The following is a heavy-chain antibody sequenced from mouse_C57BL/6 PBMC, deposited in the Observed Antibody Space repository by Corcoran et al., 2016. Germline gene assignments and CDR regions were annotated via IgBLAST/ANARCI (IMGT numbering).Heavy chain of an antibody. Sequence: QIQLVQSGPELKKPGETVKISCKASGYTFTTYGMSWVKQAPGKGLKWMGWINTYSGVPTYADDFKGRFAFSLETSASTAYLQINNLKNEDTATYFCAKLRVYYYFDYWGQGTTLTVSS. CDR2: INTYSGVP. J-gene: IGHJ2*01. CDR3: AKLRVYYYFDY. CDR1: GYTFTTYG. D-gene: IGHD2-1*01. V-gene: IGHV9-3*01.